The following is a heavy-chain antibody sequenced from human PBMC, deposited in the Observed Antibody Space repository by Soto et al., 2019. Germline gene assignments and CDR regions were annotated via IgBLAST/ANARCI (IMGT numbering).Heavy chain of an antibody. CDR1: GYDFNSHW. Sequence: EMQLVQSGAEERKPGDSLKISCKGSGYDFNSHWIGWLRQMPGEGLELMGIIYPCDSDTRYNPSFQGRLTISADKSSSASYLQWSTLEASDTAIDYCAGLEATSTTWFTGPYNWFYPWGEGTRVTVSS. V-gene: IGHV5-51*03. CDR3: AGLEATSTTWFTGPYNWFYP. D-gene: IGHD6-13*01. J-gene: IGHJ5*02. CDR2: IYPCDSDT.